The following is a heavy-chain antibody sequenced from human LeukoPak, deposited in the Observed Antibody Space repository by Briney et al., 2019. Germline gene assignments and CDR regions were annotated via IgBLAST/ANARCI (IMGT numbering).Heavy chain of an antibody. J-gene: IGHJ4*02. V-gene: IGHV1-18*01. D-gene: IGHD1-1*01. Sequence: APVKVSCTASLYTFTSYGISWVRRAPGQGLEGMGWISAYNGNINDAQKLQSRVTMTTDTSTSTAYMELGSLGSDDAAVYYCVVGTTPVTWRLSDYWGQGTLVTVSS. CDR3: VVGTTPVTWRLSDY. CDR2: ISAYNGNI. CDR1: LYTFTSYG.